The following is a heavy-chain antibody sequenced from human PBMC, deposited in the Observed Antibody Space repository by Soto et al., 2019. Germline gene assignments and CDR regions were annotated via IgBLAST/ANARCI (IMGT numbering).Heavy chain of an antibody. Sequence: EVQLVESGGGLVQPGGSLRLSCAASGFTFSDHYMDWVRQAPGKGLEWVGRAGNKAHSFTTEYAASVKGRFTISRDESKNSLYLQMNSLKTEDTAVYYCVRLDGSYYPDYWGQGTLVTVSS. V-gene: IGHV3-72*01. D-gene: IGHD1-26*01. CDR2: AGNKAHSFTT. CDR1: GFTFSDHY. CDR3: VRLDGSYYPDY. J-gene: IGHJ4*02.